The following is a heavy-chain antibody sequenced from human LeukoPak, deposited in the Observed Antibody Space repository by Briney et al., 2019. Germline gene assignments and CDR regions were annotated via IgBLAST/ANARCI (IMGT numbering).Heavy chain of an antibody. Sequence: GGSLRLSCAASGFTFDDYAMHWVRQAPGKGLEWVSGISWNSGSIGYADSVKGRFTISRDNAKNSLYLQMNSLRAEDTALYYCAKDILAAAGPDVHSLFDYWGQGTLVTVSS. D-gene: IGHD6-13*01. CDR3: AKDILAAAGPDVHSLFDY. J-gene: IGHJ4*02. CDR2: ISWNSGSI. CDR1: GFTFDDYA. V-gene: IGHV3-9*01.